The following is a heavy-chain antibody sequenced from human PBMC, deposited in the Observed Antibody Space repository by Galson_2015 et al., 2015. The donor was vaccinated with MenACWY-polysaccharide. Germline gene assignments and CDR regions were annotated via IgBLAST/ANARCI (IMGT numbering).Heavy chain of an antibody. CDR2: ISGSGGGT. D-gene: IGHD5-24*01. J-gene: IGHJ4*02. CDR3: AKDREDGYKDRYSSDY. Sequence: SLRLSCAASGFTFTSYVMTWVRQAPGKGLEWVSVISGSGGGTKYADSVKGRFTISRDNSKNTLYLQMNSLRAEDTAVYYCAKDREDGYKDRYSSDYWGQGTLVTVSS. V-gene: IGHV3-23*01. CDR1: GFTFTSYV.